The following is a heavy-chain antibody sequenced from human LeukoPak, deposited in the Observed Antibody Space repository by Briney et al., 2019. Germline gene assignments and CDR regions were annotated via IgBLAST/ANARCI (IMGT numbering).Heavy chain of an antibody. CDR1: GYSFISYG. Sequence: GASVKVCCKASGYSFISYGISWVRQAPGQGLEWMGWISGHNGQTSYAQKLQGRVTMTTETSTSTVYMELRSLRSDDTAVYYCARWGPDFWSDYYPFDYWGQGTLVIVSS. CDR3: ARWGPDFWSDYYPFDY. CDR2: ISGHNGQT. J-gene: IGHJ4*02. D-gene: IGHD3-3*01. V-gene: IGHV1-18*01.